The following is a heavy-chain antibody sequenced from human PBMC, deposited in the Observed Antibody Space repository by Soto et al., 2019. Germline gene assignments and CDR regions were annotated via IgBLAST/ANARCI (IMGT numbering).Heavy chain of an antibody. CDR3: AKDRSVDTRDWFDP. CDR2: ISGSGGST. CDR1: GFTFATYA. Sequence: GGSLRLSCAASGFTFATYAMNWVRQAPGKGLEWVSGISGSGGSTYYTDSVKGRFTISRDNSKNTLYLQMNSLRADDTAVYYCAKDRSVDTRDWFDPWGQGTLVTVSS. D-gene: IGHD5-18*01. V-gene: IGHV3-23*01. J-gene: IGHJ5*02.